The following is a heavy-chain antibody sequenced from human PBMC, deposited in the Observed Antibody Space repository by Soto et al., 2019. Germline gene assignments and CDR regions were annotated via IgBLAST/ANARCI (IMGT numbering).Heavy chain of an antibody. CDR3: ARDLGRDDTSGDYGTRWYGMDV. CDR2: ISSSSTYT. V-gene: IGHV3-11*05. J-gene: IGHJ6*02. CDR1: GFTFSDYY. Sequence: QVQLVESGGGLVTPGGSLRLSCAASGFTFSDYYMSWIRQAPGKGLAWVSYISSSSTYTNYADSVKGRFTISRDNAKNALYLQMNSLRAEDTAVYYCARDLGRDDTSGDYGTRWYGMDVWGQGTTVTVSS. D-gene: IGHD3-22*01.